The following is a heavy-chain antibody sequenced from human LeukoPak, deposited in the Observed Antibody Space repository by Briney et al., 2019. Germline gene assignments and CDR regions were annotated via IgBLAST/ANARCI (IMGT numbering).Heavy chain of an antibody. V-gene: IGHV4-34*01. J-gene: IGHJ4*02. Sequence: SETLSLTCAVYGGSFSGYYWSWIRQPPGKGLEWMGEFNHIGSTNYTPHLKSRFTISVDTSKNQFSLKLSSVTAADTAVYYCARDPYGSGDGYFDYWGQGTLVTVSS. D-gene: IGHD3-10*01. CDR2: FNHIGST. CDR3: ARDPYGSGDGYFDY. CDR1: GGSFSGYY.